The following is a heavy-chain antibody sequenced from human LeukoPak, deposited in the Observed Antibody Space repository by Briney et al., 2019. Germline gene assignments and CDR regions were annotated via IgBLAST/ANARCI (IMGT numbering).Heavy chain of an antibody. CDR3: ARGAVAGNGGYYFDY. CDR2: ISSSGSTI. CDR1: GFTFSSYW. J-gene: IGHJ4*02. V-gene: IGHV3-48*04. D-gene: IGHD6-19*01. Sequence: GGSLRLSCAASGFTFSSYWMTWVRQAPGKGLEWVSYISSSGSTIYYADSVKGRFTISRDNAKNSLYLQMNSLRAEDTAVYYCARGAVAGNGGYYFDYWGQGTLVTVSS.